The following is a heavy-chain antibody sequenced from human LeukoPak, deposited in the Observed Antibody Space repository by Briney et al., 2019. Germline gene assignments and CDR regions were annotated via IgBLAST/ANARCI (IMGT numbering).Heavy chain of an antibody. D-gene: IGHD2-21*02. J-gene: IGHJ4*02. Sequence: PSETLSLTCAVYGGSFSGYYWSWIRQPPGKGLEWIGEINHSGSTNYNPSLKSRVTISVDTSKNQFSLKLSSVTAADTAVYYCARGLVTAIRQRSYYFDYWGQGTLVTVSS. CDR1: GGSFSGYY. V-gene: IGHV4-34*01. CDR2: INHSGST. CDR3: ARGLVTAIRQRSYYFDY.